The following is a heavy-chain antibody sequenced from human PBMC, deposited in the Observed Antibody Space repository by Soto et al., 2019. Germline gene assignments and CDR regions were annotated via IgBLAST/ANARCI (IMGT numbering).Heavy chain of an antibody. V-gene: IGHV3-23*01. CDR2: ITGGGDGT. Sequence: EEVLLESGGGLVQPGGSLRLSCAASGFTFRSYAMSWVRQAPGKGLEWVSTITGGGDGTYYANSVKGRFTISRDSSKNVLYLQMSSLRAEDTAIYYCAKGSYSGYAYFYYYAMDVWGQETTVTVSS. J-gene: IGHJ6*02. CDR1: GFTFRSYA. D-gene: IGHD5-12*01. CDR3: AKGSYSGYAYFYYYAMDV.